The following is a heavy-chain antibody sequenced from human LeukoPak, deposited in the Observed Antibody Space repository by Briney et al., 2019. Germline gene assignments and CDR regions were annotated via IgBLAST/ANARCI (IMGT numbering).Heavy chain of an antibody. CDR3: VREGLTGYFDA. J-gene: IGHJ5*02. Sequence: GGSLLLSCAASGFTLRDNFMSWSRPAPGQGLEWVAYSSTRGSTTFYGDSVKGRFTISRDNAKNSVFLEMNSLRADDTAVYYCVREGLTGYFDAWGQGTLVTVSS. D-gene: IGHD6-25*01. CDR1: GFTLRDNF. CDR2: SSTRGSTT. V-gene: IGHV3-11*01.